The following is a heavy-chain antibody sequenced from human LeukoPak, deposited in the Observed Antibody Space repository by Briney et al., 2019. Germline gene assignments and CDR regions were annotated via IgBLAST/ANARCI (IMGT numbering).Heavy chain of an antibody. CDR2: INTDGSTT. V-gene: IGHV3-74*01. Sequence: GGSLRLSCAASGFTFSSYWMHWVRQAPGKGLVWVSRINTDGSTTNYADSVKGRFTISRDNAKNSLYLQMNSLRAEDTAVYYCARDTPYCSGGSCYSDAFDIWGQGTMVTVSS. D-gene: IGHD2-15*01. CDR1: GFTFSSYW. J-gene: IGHJ3*02. CDR3: ARDTPYCSGGSCYSDAFDI.